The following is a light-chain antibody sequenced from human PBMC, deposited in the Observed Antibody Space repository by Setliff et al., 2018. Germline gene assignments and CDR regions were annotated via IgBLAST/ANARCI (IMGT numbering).Light chain of an antibody. CDR2: DVT. V-gene: IGLV2-11*01. CDR3: CSYTGFSDV. Sequence: QSALAQPRSVSGSPGQSVTISCTGASRDVGAYNYVSWYQQHPGKVPKLMIYDVTKRPSGVPDRFSGSKSGNTASLTVSGLQAEDEADYYCCSYTGFSDVFGSGTKGTV. CDR1: SRDVGAYNY. J-gene: IGLJ1*01.